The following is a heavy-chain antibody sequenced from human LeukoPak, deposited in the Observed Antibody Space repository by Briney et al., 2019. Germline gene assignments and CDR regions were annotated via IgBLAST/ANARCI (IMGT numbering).Heavy chain of an antibody. Sequence: PSHTLSLIYAVYGESYRRYYWSWIRHPPRKALEWIREINHSGRTKYDPSLKSRVTISVDTSKNQFSLKLRSVTAADTAVYCCARGGRYGYVWGSCRYYFDYWGQGTLVTVSS. D-gene: IGHD3-16*02. J-gene: IGHJ4*02. CDR1: GESYRRYY. V-gene: IGHV4-34*01. CDR2: INHSGRT. CDR3: ARGGRYGYVWGSCRYYFDY.